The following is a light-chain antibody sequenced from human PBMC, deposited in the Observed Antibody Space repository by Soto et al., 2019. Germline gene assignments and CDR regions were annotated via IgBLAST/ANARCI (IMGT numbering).Light chain of an antibody. CDR1: SSDIGGSNY. CDR3: YSSRISSSTFYV. Sequence: QSALTQPASVSGSPGQSITISCAGTSSDIGGSNYVSWYQQHPGKAPKLMIYGVSNRPSGVSNRFSGSKSGNTASLTISGLQAEDEADYFCYSSRISSSTFYVFGTGTKLTVI. J-gene: IGLJ1*01. V-gene: IGLV2-14*03. CDR2: GVS.